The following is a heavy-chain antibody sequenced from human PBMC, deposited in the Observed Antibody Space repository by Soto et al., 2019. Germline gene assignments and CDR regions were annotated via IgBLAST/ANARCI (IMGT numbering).Heavy chain of an antibody. CDR3: ARGFLEWLSQPYNWFDP. Sequence: ASVKVSCKASGYTFTSYDINWVRQATGQGLEWMGWMNPNSGNTGYAQKFQGRVTMTRNTSISTAYMELSSLRSEDTAVYYCARGFLEWLSQPYNWFDPWGQGTLVTVSS. CDR1: GYTFTSYD. D-gene: IGHD3-3*01. CDR2: MNPNSGNT. V-gene: IGHV1-8*01. J-gene: IGHJ5*02.